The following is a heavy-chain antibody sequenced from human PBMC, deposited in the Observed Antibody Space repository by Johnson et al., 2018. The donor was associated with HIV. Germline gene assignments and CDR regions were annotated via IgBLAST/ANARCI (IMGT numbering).Heavy chain of an antibody. CDR2: INIDGSER. V-gene: IGHV3-7*04. Sequence: VQLVESGGGLVQPGGSLRLSCAASGFSFSSYWMTWVRQAPGRGLEWVANINIDGSERYYVDSVKGRFTISRDNVKNSVFLQMNSLTVEDTAVYYCSRAHLIFPKNPFDIWGQGTMVTVSS. J-gene: IGHJ3*02. CDR1: GFSFSSYW. CDR3: SRAHLIFPKNPFDI. D-gene: IGHD3-3*02.